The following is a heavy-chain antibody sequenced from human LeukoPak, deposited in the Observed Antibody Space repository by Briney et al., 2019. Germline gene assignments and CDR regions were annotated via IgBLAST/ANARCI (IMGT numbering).Heavy chain of an antibody. CDR1: GFTFSSYS. CDR2: IYSGGST. J-gene: IGHJ4*02. D-gene: IGHD6-13*01. Sequence: GGSLRLSCAASGFTFSSYSMNWVRQAPGKGLEWVSVIYSGGSTYYADSVKGRFTISRNNSKNTLYLQMNSLRAEDTAVYYCARGGSSSWHHSFDYWGQGTLVTVSS. V-gene: IGHV3-66*01. CDR3: ARGGSSSWHHSFDY.